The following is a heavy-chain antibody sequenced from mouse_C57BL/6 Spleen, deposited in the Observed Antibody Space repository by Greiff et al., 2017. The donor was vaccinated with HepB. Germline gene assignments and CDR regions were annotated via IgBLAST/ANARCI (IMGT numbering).Heavy chain of an antibody. Sequence: QVQLQQPGAELVRPGTSVKLSCKASGYTFTSYWMHWVKQRPGQGLEWIGVIDPSDSYTNYNQKFKGKATLTVDTSSSTAYMQLSSLTAEDSAVYYCARSASSVYFDYWGQGTTLTVPS. CDR1: GYTFTSYW. J-gene: IGHJ2*01. D-gene: IGHD3-1*01. V-gene: IGHV1-59*01. CDR2: IDPSDSYT. CDR3: ARSASSVYFDY.